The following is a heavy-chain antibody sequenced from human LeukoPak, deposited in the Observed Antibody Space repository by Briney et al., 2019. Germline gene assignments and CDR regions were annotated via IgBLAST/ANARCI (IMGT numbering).Heavy chain of an antibody. J-gene: IGHJ4*02. CDR1: GGSISSGSYY. CDR2: IYTSGST. D-gene: IGHD1-26*01. Sequence: KPSETLSLTCTVSGGSISSGSYYWSWIRQPAGKGLEWIGRIYTSGSTNYNPSLKSRVTISVDTSKNQFSLKLSSVTAADTAVYYCAGDYSGSYTSDYVDYWGQGTLVTVSS. CDR3: AGDYSGSYTSDYVDY. V-gene: IGHV4-61*02.